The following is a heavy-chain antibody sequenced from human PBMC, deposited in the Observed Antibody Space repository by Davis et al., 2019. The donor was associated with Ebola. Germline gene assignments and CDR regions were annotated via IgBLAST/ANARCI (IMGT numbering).Heavy chain of an antibody. CDR1: GFTFTSYA. Sequence: GGSLRLSCAASGFTFTSYAMDWVRQAPGKGLEWVSYISSRGTNIYYADSVKGRFTISRDNSKNTLYLQMNSLRAEDTAVYYCARVLFPPHVVVVPALYYYYYGMDVWGQGTTVTVSS. CDR3: ARVLFPPHVVVVPALYYYYYGMDV. D-gene: IGHD2-2*01. J-gene: IGHJ6*02. V-gene: IGHV3-48*01. CDR2: ISSRGTNI.